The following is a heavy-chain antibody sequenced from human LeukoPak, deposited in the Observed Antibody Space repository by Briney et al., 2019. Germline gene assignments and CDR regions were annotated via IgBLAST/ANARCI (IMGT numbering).Heavy chain of an antibody. V-gene: IGHV1-2*02. CDR3: TRDLLGFATTPLSD. CDR2: INPNRGDT. CDR1: GYTFTNNY. J-gene: IGHJ4*02. D-gene: IGHD4-17*01. Sequence: GASVRVSCKASGYTFTNNYKHWVRQAPGHGFEWMGWINPNRGDTNYAQKFQGRVTMTRDTSISTAFMELTRLTSDDTAVYYCTRDLLGFATTPLSDWGQGTLVTVSS.